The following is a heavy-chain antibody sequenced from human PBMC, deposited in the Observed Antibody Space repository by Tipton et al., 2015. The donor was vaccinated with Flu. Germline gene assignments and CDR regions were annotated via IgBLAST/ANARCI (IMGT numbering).Heavy chain of an antibody. V-gene: IGHV3-7*01. CDR3: ARGGSGYSYGKLDY. D-gene: IGHD5-18*01. J-gene: IGHJ4*02. Sequence: PRLSCAASGFTSSSYWMNWVRQAPGKGLEWVANIKQDGSEKYYVDSVKGRFTISRDNAKNSPYLQMNSLRAEDTAVYYCARGGSGYSYGKLDYWGQGTLVTVSS. CDR1: GFTSSSYW. CDR2: IKQDGSEK.